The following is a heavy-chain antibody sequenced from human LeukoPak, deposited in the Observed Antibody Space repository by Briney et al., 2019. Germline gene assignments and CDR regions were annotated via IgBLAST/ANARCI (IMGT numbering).Heavy chain of an antibody. CDR2: ISYDGSNK. CDR1: GFTFSSYG. D-gene: IGHD3-22*01. V-gene: IGHV3-30*18. J-gene: IGHJ4*02. CDR3: AKDQGYYDSSGNFDY. Sequence: GGSLRLSCAASGFTFSSYGMHWVRQAPGKGLEWVAVISYDGSNKYYADSVKGRFTISRDNSKNTLYLQMNSLRAEVTAVYYCAKDQGYYDSSGNFDYWGQGTLVTVSS.